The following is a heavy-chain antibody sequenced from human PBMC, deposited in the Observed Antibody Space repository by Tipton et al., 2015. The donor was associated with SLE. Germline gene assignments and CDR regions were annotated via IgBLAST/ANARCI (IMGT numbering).Heavy chain of an antibody. Sequence: TLSLTCLVSRGSISSYYWSWIRQPPGKGLEWIAYVHNSGSTNFNPSLRSRVTISVDTSNQFSLRLSSVTAADTAVYYCARPHTNSWGQGTLVTVSS. CDR3: ARPHTNS. V-gene: IGHV4-59*12. CDR1: RGSISSYY. CDR2: VHNSGST. J-gene: IGHJ4*02.